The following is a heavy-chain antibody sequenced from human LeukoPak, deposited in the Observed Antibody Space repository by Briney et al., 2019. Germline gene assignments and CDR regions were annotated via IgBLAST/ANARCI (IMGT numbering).Heavy chain of an antibody. CDR1: GFTFDDYA. Sequence: GGSLRLSCAASGFTFDDYAMHWVRQAPGKGLGWVALISWEGDTTYYADSVRGRFTISRDNSKNSLYLQMNSLRTEDTAFYYCTRDTDYGSATNYFDSWGQGTLVSVSS. J-gene: IGHJ4*02. D-gene: IGHD3-10*01. V-gene: IGHV3-43*01. CDR2: ISWEGDTT. CDR3: TRDTDYGSATNYFDS.